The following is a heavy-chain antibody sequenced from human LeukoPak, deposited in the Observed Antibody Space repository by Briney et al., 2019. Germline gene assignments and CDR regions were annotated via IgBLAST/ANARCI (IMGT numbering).Heavy chain of an antibody. J-gene: IGHJ4*02. V-gene: IGHV3-23*01. Sequence: GGSLRLSCAASGFTFSSYAMTWVRQAPGKGLEWVSSISDSGGRTYYADSVKGRCTISRDNSKNTLYLQMNSLRAEDMAVYYCAKDGGQGADYWGQGTLVSVSS. CDR1: GFTFSSYA. CDR2: ISDSGGRT. D-gene: IGHD3-16*01. CDR3: AKDGGQGADY.